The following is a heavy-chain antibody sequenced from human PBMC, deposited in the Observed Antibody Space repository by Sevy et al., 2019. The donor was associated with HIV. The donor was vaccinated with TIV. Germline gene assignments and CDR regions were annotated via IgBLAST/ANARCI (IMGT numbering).Heavy chain of an antibody. CDR3: ARSGGYRIYYYYYGLDV. V-gene: IGHV3-48*02. CDR2: ISTSSSTI. Sequence: GGSLRLSCAASGFTFSSYSMNWVRQAPGKGLEWVSYISTSSSTIYYADSVKGRFTISRDNAKNSLYLQMNSLRDEDTAVDYCARSGGYRIYYYYYGLDVWGQGTTVTVSS. J-gene: IGHJ6*02. D-gene: IGHD5-18*01. CDR1: GFTFSSYS.